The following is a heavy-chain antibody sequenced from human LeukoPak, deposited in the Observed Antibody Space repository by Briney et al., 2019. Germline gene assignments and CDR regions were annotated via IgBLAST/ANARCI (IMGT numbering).Heavy chain of an antibody. D-gene: IGHD2-2*01. CDR1: GGSISSGGYY. J-gene: IGHJ4*02. CDR2: IYTSGST. Sequence: PSQTLSLTCAVSGGSISSGGYYWSWIRQPAGKGLEWIGRIYTSGSTNYNPSLKSRVTISVDTSKNQFSLKLSSVTAADTAVYYCARDSPGVPAAFDYWGQGTLVTVSS. CDR3: ARDSPGVPAAFDY. V-gene: IGHV4-61*02.